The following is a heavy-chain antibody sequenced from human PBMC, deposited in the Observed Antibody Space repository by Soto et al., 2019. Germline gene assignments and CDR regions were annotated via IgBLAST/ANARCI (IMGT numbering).Heavy chain of an antibody. CDR1: DGPFSGYF. V-gene: IGHV4-34*01. CDR2: IEHNGNN. D-gene: IGHD2-21*01. J-gene: IGHJ4*02. Sequence: PSETLSLTCALYDGPFSGYFWSWVRQPPGQGLEWIGEIEHNGNNNINPSLKSRVTLSVDTSKNQISLTLTSVTAADTAVYYCARDFRYFPYWGQGTQVTVSS. CDR3: ARDFRYFPY.